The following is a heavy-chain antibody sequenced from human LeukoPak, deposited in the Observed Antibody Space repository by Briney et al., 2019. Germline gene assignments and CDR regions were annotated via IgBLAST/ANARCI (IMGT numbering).Heavy chain of an antibody. J-gene: IGHJ5*02. CDR1: GYTLTELS. CDR2: FDPEDGET. Sequence: ASVKVSCKVSGYTLTELSMHWVRQAPGRGLEWMGGFDPEDGETIYAQKFQGRVTMTEDTSTDTAYMELSSLRSEDTAVYYCARGYSLSPQDNWFDPWGQGTLVTVSS. V-gene: IGHV1-24*01. D-gene: IGHD5-18*01. CDR3: ARGYSLSPQDNWFDP.